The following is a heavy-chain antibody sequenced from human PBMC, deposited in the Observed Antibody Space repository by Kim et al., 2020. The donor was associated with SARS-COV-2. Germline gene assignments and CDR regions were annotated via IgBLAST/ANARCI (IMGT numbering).Heavy chain of an antibody. CDR2: IKQDGSEK. CDR3: ASEGCSGGSCYPDYYYGREV. J-gene: IGHJ6*01. Sequence: GGSLRLSCAASGFTFSSYWMSWVRQAPGKGLEWVANIKQDGSEKYYVDSVKGRFTISRDNAKNPLYLQMNSLRAEDTAVYYCASEGCSGGSCYPDYYYGREVWPGGTTLTV. V-gene: IGHV3-7*01. CDR1: GFTFSSYW. D-gene: IGHD2-15*01.